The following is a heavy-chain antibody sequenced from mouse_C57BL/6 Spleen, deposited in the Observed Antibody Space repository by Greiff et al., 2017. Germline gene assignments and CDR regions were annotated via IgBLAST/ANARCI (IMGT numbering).Heavy chain of an antibody. D-gene: IGHD2-5*01. J-gene: IGHJ4*01. CDR2: ISGGGGNT. CDR3: ANSIYVDYYTMDY. Sequence: EVKLMEPGGGLVKPGGSLKLSCAASGFTFSSYTMSWVRQTPEKRLEWVATISGGGGNTYYPDSVKGRSTLSRDNAKNTLYLQMSSLKSQDTGLYYWANSIYVDYYTMDYWGQGTTVTVSS. CDR1: GFTFSSYT. V-gene: IGHV5-9*01.